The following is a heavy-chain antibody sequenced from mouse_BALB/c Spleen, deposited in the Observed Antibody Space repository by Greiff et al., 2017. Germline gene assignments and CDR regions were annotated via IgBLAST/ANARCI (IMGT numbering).Heavy chain of an antibody. J-gene: IGHJ4*01. CDR1: GYTFTDYW. Sequence: QVQLQQPGAELVMPGASVKMSCKASGYTFTDYWMHWVKQRPGQGLEWIGAIDTSDSYTSYNQKFKGKATLTVDESSSTAYMQLSSLTSEDSAVYYCARSLNYYGSSLGAMDYWGQGTSVTVSS. CDR3: ARSLNYYGSSLGAMDY. D-gene: IGHD1-1*01. CDR2: IDTSDSYT. V-gene: IGHV1-69*01.